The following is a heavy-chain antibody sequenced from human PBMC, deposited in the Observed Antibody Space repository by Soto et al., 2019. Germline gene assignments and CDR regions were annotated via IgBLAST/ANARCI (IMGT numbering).Heavy chain of an antibody. CDR1: GFTFSSYG. CDR3: AKAVTTTYYYYYGMDV. D-gene: IGHD4-4*01. V-gene: IGHV3-30*18. CDR2: ISYDGSNK. Sequence: GGSLRLSCAASGFTFSSYGMHWVRQAPGKGLEWVAVISYDGSNKYYADSVKGRFTISRDNSKNTLYLQMNSLRAEDTAVYYCAKAVTTTYYYYYGMDVWGQGTTVTVSS. J-gene: IGHJ6*02.